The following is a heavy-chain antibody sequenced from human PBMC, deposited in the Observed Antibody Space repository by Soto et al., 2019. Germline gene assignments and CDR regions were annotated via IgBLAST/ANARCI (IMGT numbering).Heavy chain of an antibody. Sequence: QVQLQQWGAGLLKPSETLSLTCAVYGGSFSGYYWSWIRQPPGKGLEWIGEINHSGSTNYNPSLKSRVTISVDTSKNQCSLKLSSVTAADTAVYYCASDLIYRYFQHWGQGTLVTVSS. D-gene: IGHD4-4*01. CDR1: GGSFSGYY. CDR2: INHSGST. J-gene: IGHJ1*01. V-gene: IGHV4-34*01. CDR3: ASDLIYRYFQH.